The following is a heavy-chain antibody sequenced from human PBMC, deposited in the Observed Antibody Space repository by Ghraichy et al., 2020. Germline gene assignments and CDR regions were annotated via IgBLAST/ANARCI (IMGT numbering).Heavy chain of an antibody. Sequence: GSLNISCAVYGGSFSAYYWNWIRQPPGKGLEWIGEINHSGSTNYNPSLKSRVTISVDTSKNQFSLKLSSVTAADTAVYYCAEGYDFYYYGMDVWGQGTTVTVSS. V-gene: IGHV4-34*01. CDR1: GGSFSAYY. CDR3: AEGYDFYYYGMDV. D-gene: IGHD1-1*01. CDR2: INHSGST. J-gene: IGHJ6*02.